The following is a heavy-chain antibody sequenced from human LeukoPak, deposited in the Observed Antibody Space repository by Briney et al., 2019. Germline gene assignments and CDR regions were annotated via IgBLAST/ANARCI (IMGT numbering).Heavy chain of an antibody. V-gene: IGHV4-59*01. Sequence: SETLSLTCTVSGGSISSYYWSWIRQPPGKGLEWIGYICYSGSTNYNPSLKSRVTISVDTSKNQFSLKLSSVTAADTAVYYCARIGEYYYDSSGYYYWYFDLWGRGTLVTVSS. CDR3: ARIGEYYYDSSGYYYWYFDL. CDR1: GGSISSYY. D-gene: IGHD3-22*01. CDR2: ICYSGST. J-gene: IGHJ2*01.